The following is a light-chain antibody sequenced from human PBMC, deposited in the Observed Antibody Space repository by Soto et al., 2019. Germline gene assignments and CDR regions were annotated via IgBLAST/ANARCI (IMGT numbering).Light chain of an antibody. J-gene: IGLJ3*02. CDR2: EVT. CDR3: RSYAGSNNRV. V-gene: IGLV2-8*01. Sequence: QSALTQPPSASGSPGQSVTISCTGTSSDVGTYNYVSWYQQYPGKAPKLMIYEVTQRPSGVPDHFSGSKSGDTASLTISGLQAEDEADSYFRSYAGSNNRVFGGGTKLTVL. CDR1: SSDVGTYNY.